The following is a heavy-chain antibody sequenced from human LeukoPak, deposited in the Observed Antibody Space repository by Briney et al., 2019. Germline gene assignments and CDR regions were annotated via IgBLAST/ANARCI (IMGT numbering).Heavy chain of an antibody. D-gene: IGHD3-3*01. V-gene: IGHV1-18*01. CDR3: ARGRTYYDFWSGEDDAFDI. J-gene: IGHJ3*02. Sequence: ASVKVSCKASGYTFTSYGISWVRQAPGQGLEWMGWISACNGNTNYAQKLQGRVTMTTDTSTSTAYMELRSLRSDDTAVYYCARGRTYYDFWSGEDDAFDIWGQGTMVTVSS. CDR2: ISACNGNT. CDR1: GYTFTSYG.